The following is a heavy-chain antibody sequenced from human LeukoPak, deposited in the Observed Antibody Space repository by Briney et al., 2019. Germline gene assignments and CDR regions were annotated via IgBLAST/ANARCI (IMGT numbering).Heavy chain of an antibody. CDR1: GGTFSSYA. Sequence: ASVKVSCKASGGTFSSYAISWVRQAPGQGLEWMGGIIPIFGTANYAQKFQGRVTITADESTSTAYMELSRLRSDDTAVYYCASRGGRDPYDYWGQGTLVTVSS. J-gene: IGHJ4*02. V-gene: IGHV1-69*13. CDR2: IIPIFGTA. CDR3: ASRGGRDPYDY. D-gene: IGHD2-15*01.